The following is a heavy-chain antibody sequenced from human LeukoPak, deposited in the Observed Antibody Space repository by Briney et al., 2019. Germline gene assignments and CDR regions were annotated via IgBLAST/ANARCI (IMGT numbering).Heavy chain of an antibody. CDR1: GFTFSSYG. Sequence: GRSLRLSCAASGFTFSSYGMHWVRQAPGKGLEWVAVIWYDGSNKYYADSVKGRFTISRDNSKNTLYLQMNSLRAEDTAVNYCARDRRTTDDYWGQGTLVTVSS. D-gene: IGHD4-17*01. CDR2: IWYDGSNK. J-gene: IGHJ4*02. V-gene: IGHV3-33*01. CDR3: ARDRRTTDDY.